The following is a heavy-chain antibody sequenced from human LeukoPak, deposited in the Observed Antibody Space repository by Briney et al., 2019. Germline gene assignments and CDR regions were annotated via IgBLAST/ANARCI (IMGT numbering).Heavy chain of an antibody. CDR1: GFTFSSYA. D-gene: IGHD3-9*01. CDR2: ISGSGGST. V-gene: IGHV3-23*01. Sequence: GGSLRLSCAASGFTFSSYAMSWVRQAPGKGLEWVSGISGSGGSTHFADSVKGRFTISRDNSKNTLYLQMNSLRAEDTALYYCAKGQPRLRYFDWSTDYWGQGTQVTVSS. J-gene: IGHJ4*02. CDR3: AKGQPRLRYFDWSTDY.